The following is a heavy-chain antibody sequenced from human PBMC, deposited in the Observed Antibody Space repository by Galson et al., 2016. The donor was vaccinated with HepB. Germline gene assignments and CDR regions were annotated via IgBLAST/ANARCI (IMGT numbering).Heavy chain of an antibody. J-gene: IGHJ5*02. D-gene: IGHD2-15*01. V-gene: IGHV3-11*05. CDR1: GFTFGDFY. CDR2: IRSSSSYT. Sequence: SLRLSCAASGFTFGDFYMSWIRQTPGKGLEWVASIRSSSSYTNYADSVKGRFTVSRDNAKNSLYLEMSSLRAEDTAVYYCARDSGCSGDRCYSSDRWGQGTLGTVSS. CDR3: ARDSGCSGDRCYSSDR.